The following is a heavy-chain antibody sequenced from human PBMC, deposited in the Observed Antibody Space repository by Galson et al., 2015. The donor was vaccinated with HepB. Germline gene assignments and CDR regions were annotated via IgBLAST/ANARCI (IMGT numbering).Heavy chain of an antibody. CDR1: GGTFSNFA. CDR3: ARDGVTQRMLD. D-gene: IGHD2-21*02. J-gene: IGHJ4*02. CDR2: IVPIFDIT. Sequence: SVKVSCKASGGTFSNFAITWVRQAPGQGLEWMRAIVPIFDITNYAQRFQDRVTITADTSTSTAYMEMSSLKTEDTAVYYCARDGVTQRMLDWGQGTLVTVSS. V-gene: IGHV1-69*10.